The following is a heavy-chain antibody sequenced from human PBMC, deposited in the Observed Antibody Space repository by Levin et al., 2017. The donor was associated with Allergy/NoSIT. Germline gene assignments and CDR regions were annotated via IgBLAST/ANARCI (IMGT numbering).Heavy chain of an antibody. J-gene: IGHJ6*02. CDR2: IGGSGGKT. V-gene: IGHV3-23*01. CDR1: GFTFIGYA. D-gene: IGHD6-19*01. CDR3: AKGNSGPHRTGWYAATDYYGMDV. Sequence: GGSLRLSCAASGFTFIGYAMSWVRQAPGKGLEWVSVIGGSGGKTNYADSVKGRFTISRDNSKNTLFLQMNGLRVEDTAVYYCAKGNSGPHRTGWYAATDYYGMDVWGQGTTVTVSS.